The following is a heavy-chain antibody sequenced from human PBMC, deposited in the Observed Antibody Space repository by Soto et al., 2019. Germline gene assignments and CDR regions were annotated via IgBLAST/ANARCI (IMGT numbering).Heavy chain of an antibody. CDR1: GYTFTSYA. CDR2: INAGNGNT. CDR3: ARGLETTGTTLRPAVYFDY. J-gene: IGHJ4*02. D-gene: IGHD1-1*01. V-gene: IGHV1-3*01. Sequence: GASVKASCKDPGYTFTSYALHWVRQSPGQRLEWMGWINAGNGNTKYSQKFQGRVTITRDTSASTAYMELSSLRSEDTAVYYCARGLETTGTTLRPAVYFDYWGQGTLVTVSS.